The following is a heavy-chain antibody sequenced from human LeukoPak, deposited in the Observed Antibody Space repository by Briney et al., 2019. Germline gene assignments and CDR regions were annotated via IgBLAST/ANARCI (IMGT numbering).Heavy chain of an antibody. J-gene: IGHJ4*02. Sequence: SVKVSCTPSGGTFSTYANSWVRQAPGQGLEWMGGIIPILGTAKYAKKFQGRVTITADEFTSTAHMELSSLRSEDTAVYYCASNTNYYEGSGHYVFDYWGQGTLVTISS. CDR3: ASNTNYYEGSGHYVFDY. V-gene: IGHV1-69*01. CDR1: GGTFSTYA. CDR2: IIPILGTA. D-gene: IGHD3-22*01.